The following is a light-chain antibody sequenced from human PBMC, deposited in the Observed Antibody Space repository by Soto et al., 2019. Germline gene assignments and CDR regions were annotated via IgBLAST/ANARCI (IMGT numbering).Light chain of an antibody. J-gene: IGLJ2*01. V-gene: IGLV2-14*03. CDR2: DVS. Sequence: QSALTQPASVSGSPGQSIIISCTGTSSDVGGYNYVSWYQHHPGKAPKLMVFDVSNRPSGVSNRFSGSKSGNTASLTISGLQAEDEADYYCSSYTSSHTVLFGGGTKLTVL. CDR1: SSDVGGYNY. CDR3: SSYTSSHTVL.